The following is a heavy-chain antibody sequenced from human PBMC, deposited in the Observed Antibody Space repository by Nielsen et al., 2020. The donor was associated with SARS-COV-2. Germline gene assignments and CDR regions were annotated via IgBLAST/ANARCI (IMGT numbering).Heavy chain of an antibody. CDR2: ISTSSSI. J-gene: IGHJ6*02. V-gene: IGHV3-48*04. CDR1: GFTFSIYS. CDR3: ARTPFWSGDSPYGMDV. Sequence: GESLKISCAAPGFTFSIYSMNWVRQAPGKGLEWVSFISTSSSIYYADSVKGRFTISRDNAKNSLYLQMSSLRAEDTAVYYCARTPFWSGDSPYGMDVWGQGTTVTVSS. D-gene: IGHD3-3*01.